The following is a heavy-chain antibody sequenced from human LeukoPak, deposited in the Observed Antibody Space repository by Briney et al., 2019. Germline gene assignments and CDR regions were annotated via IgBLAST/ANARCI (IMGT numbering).Heavy chain of an antibody. Sequence: SQTLSLTCSVSGGSVTSGNYYWNWIRQPAGKGLEWIGRIYTNGGASYNPSLKSRVTISIDASKNQFSLKLSSVTTADTAVYYCAREPPGYWGQGILVTVSS. CDR3: AREPPGY. J-gene: IGHJ4*02. CDR2: IYTNGGA. V-gene: IGHV4-61*02. CDR1: GGSVTSGNYY.